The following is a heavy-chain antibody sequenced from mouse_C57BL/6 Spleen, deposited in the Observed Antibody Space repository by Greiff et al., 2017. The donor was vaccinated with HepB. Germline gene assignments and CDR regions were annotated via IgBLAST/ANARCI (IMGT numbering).Heavy chain of an antibody. CDR1: GFTFSSYG. D-gene: IGHD2-3*01. CDR2: ISSGGSYT. J-gene: IGHJ2*01. Sequence: EVQLQESGGDLVKPGGSLKLSCAASGFTFSSYGMSWVRQTPDKRLEWVATISSGGSYTYYPDSVKGRFTISRDNAKNTLYLQMSSLKSEDTAMYYCARQIYDGYHYFDYWGQGTTLTVSS. V-gene: IGHV5-6*01. CDR3: ARQIYDGYHYFDY.